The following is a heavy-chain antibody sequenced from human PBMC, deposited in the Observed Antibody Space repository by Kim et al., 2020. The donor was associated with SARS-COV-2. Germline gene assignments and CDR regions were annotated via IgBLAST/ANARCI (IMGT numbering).Heavy chain of an antibody. CDR2: IDPSDSYT. CDR3: ATGGRTPPPLPPPDILTGEKDSSYNWFDP. CDR1: GYNFSSYW. Sequence: GESLKISCKGSGYNFSSYWINWVRQMPGKGLEWMGRIDPSDSYTNYSPSFRGHVTISADKSISTAYLQWISLKASDTAMYYCATGGRTPPPLPPPDILTGEKDSSYNWFDPWGQGTLVTVSS. J-gene: IGHJ5*02. V-gene: IGHV5-10-1*01. D-gene: IGHD3-9*01.